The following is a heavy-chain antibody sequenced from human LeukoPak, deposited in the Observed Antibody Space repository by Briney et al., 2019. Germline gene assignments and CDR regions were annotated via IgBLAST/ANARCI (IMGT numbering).Heavy chain of an antibody. J-gene: IGHJ3*02. Sequence: PSETLSLTCTVSGGSISTYYWSWIRQPPGKGLEWIGYIHYSESTNYNPSLKSRVTISVDTSKNQFSLKLSSVTAADTAVYFCARHFAGGARRAFDMWGQGTMVTVSS. D-gene: IGHD1-1*01. V-gene: IGHV4-59*08. CDR3: ARHFAGGARRAFDM. CDR2: IHYSEST. CDR1: GGSISTYY.